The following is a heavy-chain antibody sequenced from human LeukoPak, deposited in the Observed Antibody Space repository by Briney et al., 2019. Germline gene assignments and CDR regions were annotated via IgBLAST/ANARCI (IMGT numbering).Heavy chain of an antibody. Sequence: GGSLRLSCAASGFTFSSYWMHWVRQAPGKGLVWVSRINSDGSSTSYADSVKGRFTISRDNAKNTLYLQMNSLRAEDTAVYYCAGVSLEQWLVRGSYYFDYWGQGALVTVSS. J-gene: IGHJ4*02. CDR1: GFTFSSYW. D-gene: IGHD6-19*01. V-gene: IGHV3-74*01. CDR2: INSDGSST. CDR3: AGVSLEQWLVRGSYYFDY.